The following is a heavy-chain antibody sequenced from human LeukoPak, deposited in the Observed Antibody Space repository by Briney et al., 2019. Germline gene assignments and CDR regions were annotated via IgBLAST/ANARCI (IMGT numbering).Heavy chain of an antibody. CDR1: GFTVSSNY. V-gene: IGHV3-53*01. D-gene: IGHD3-22*01. Sequence: GGSLRLSCAASGFTVSSNYMSWVRQAPGKGLEWVSVIYSGGSTYYADSVKGRFTISRDNSKNTLYLQMNSLRAEDTAVYYCARSSGYYYGSFDYWGQGTLVTVSS. CDR3: ARSSGYYYGSFDY. J-gene: IGHJ4*02. CDR2: IYSGGST.